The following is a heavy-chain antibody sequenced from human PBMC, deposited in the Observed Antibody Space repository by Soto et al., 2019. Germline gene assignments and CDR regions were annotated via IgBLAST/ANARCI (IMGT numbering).Heavy chain of an antibody. Sequence: EVQLLESGGGLVQPGGSLRLSCAASGFTFSTYAMSWVRQAPGKGLEWVSTIAGSGGSIYYGDSVKGRFTISRDNSXXPLYLQLNSLRAEDTALYYCAKTAVAVSATHWFDPWGQGTLVTVSS. J-gene: IGHJ5*02. CDR1: GFTFSTYA. V-gene: IGHV3-23*01. CDR3: AKTAVAVSATHWFDP. D-gene: IGHD2-15*01. CDR2: IAGSGGSI.